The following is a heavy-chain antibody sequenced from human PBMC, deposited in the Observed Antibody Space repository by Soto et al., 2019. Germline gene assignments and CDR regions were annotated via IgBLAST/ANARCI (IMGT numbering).Heavy chain of an antibody. J-gene: IGHJ6*04. CDR1: GFTFSSYS. Sequence: PGGSLSLSCAASGFTFSSYSMNWVRQSPGKGLEWVSSISSSSSYIYYADSVKGRFTISRDNAKNSLYLQMNSLRAEDTAVYYCARDGYYDFWSGYYYYGMDVSGKGTTVTVSS. CDR3: ARDGYYDFWSGYYYYGMDV. D-gene: IGHD3-3*01. V-gene: IGHV3-21*01. CDR2: ISSSSSYI.